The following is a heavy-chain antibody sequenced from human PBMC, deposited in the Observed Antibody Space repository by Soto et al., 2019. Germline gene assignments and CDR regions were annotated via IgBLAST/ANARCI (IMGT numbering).Heavy chain of an antibody. CDR3: ARQSEYYYSSGRAAPLYVMDV. CDR2: IYYSGST. CDR1: GGSINNYY. V-gene: IGHV4-59*08. Sequence: SETLSLTCTVSGGSINNYYWSWIRQPPGKGLEWIGYIYYSGSTNYNPSLKSRVTISVDTSKNQFSLKLSSVTAADTAVYYCARQSEYYYSSGRAAPLYVMDVRGQGTMDPVSS. D-gene: IGHD3-10*01. J-gene: IGHJ6*02.